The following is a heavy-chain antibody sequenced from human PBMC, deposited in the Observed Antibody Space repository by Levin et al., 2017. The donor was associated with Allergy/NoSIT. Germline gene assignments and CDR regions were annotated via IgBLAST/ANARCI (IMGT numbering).Heavy chain of an antibody. J-gene: IGHJ4*02. CDR2: ISSTGST. CDR3: ARVPPSRGYTGYGDFDY. D-gene: IGHD5-12*01. V-gene: IGHV4-59*08. CDR1: GGSISNSY. Sequence: SQTLSLTCAVSGGSISNSYWNWIRQPPGKGLEWIGYISSTGSTNYNPSLKSRVTISIDTSMNQFSMRLNSVTAADTAVYYCARVPPSRGYTGYGDFDYWGQGTLVTVSS.